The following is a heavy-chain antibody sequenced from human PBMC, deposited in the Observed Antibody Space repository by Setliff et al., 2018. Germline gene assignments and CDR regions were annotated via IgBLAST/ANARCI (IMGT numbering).Heavy chain of an antibody. V-gene: IGHV3-7*03. CDR1: GFIFSNYW. CDR2: IKHDGTYT. J-gene: IGHJ6*04. Sequence: RLSCATSGFIFSNYWMAWVRQAPGKGLEWVATIKHDGTYTYYVDSVKGRFAVSRDNTNNSMYLQMNSLGTDDTAVYYCARDGSIEVGPGTNQELDVWGTGTTVTVSS. CDR3: ARDGSIEVGPGTNQELDV. D-gene: IGHD2-2*01.